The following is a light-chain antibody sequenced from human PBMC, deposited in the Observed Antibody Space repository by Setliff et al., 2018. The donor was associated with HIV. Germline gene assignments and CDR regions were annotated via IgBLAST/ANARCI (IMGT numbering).Light chain of an antibody. Sequence: QSVLTQPRSVSGSPGQSVTFSCTGSSGDVGAYNYVSWYQQHPGKAPKLMISEVSNRPSGVSNRFSGSKSGNTASLTISGLQAADEADYYCSSYTSNSPYVFGTGTKVTVL. CDR2: EVS. CDR1: SGDVGAYNY. CDR3: SSYTSNSPYV. J-gene: IGLJ1*01. V-gene: IGLV2-14*01.